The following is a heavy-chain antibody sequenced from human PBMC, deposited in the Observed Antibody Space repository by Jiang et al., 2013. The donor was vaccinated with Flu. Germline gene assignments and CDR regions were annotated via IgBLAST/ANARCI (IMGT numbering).Heavy chain of an antibody. CDR3: ARPKGYDVEAFDI. Sequence: EWMGIIYPGDSDTRYSPSFQGQVTISADKSISTAYLQWSSLKASDTAMYYCARPKGYDVEAFDIWGPRDNGHRLF. CDR2: IYPGDSDT. V-gene: IGHV5-51*01. D-gene: IGHD3-3*01. J-gene: IGHJ3*02.